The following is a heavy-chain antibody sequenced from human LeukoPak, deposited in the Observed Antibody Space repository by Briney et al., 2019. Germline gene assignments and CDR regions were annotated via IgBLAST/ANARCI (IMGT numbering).Heavy chain of an antibody. CDR1: GFTVSSNY. V-gene: IGHV3-53*01. J-gene: IGHJ5*02. CDR2: IYSGGST. D-gene: IGHD3-10*01. CDR3: ARLVRGARGWFDP. Sequence: GGSLRLSCAASGFTVSSNYMSWVRQAPGKGLEWDSVIYSGGSTYYADSVKGRFTISRDNSKNTLYLQMNSLRAEDTAVYYCARLVRGARGWFDPWGQGTLVTVSS.